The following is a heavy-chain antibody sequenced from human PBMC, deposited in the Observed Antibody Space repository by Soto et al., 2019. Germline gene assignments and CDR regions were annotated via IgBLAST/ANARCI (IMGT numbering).Heavy chain of an antibody. CDR1: GFTFSGSA. D-gene: IGHD6-19*01. J-gene: IGHJ4*02. CDR2: IRSKANSYAT. Sequence: GSLRLSCAASGFTFSGSAMHWVRQASGKGLEWVGRIRSKANSYATAYAASVKGRFTISRDDSKNTAYLQMNSLKTEDTAVYYCTRLPLSQQWLVEAGDYWGQGTLVTVSS. V-gene: IGHV3-73*01. CDR3: TRLPLSQQWLVEAGDY.